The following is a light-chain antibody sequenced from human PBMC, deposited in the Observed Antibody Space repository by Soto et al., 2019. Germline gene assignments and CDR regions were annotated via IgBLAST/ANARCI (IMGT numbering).Light chain of an antibody. V-gene: IGKV3-20*01. J-gene: IGKJ1*01. CDR3: QQDGSSPTT. CDR1: QSVSSSY. CDR2: GAS. Sequence: EIVLTQSPGTLSLSPGERATLSCRASQSVSSSYLAWYQQKPGQAPRLLIYGASSRATGIPDRFSGSGSGTDFTLTISRLEPEDFAVYYCQQDGSSPTTFSQGTKVEIK.